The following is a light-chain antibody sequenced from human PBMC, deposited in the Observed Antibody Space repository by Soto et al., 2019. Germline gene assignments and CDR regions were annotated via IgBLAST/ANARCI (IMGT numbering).Light chain of an antibody. CDR2: EGS. J-gene: IGLJ2*01. V-gene: IGLV2-23*01. Sequence: QSVLTQPASVSGSPGQSITISCTGTSSDVGSYNLVSWYQQHPGKAPKLMIYEGSKRPSGVSNRFSGSKSGNTASLTISGRQAEDEADYYCCSYAGRSRVVFGGGTKLTVL. CDR3: CSYAGRSRVV. CDR1: SSDVGSYNL.